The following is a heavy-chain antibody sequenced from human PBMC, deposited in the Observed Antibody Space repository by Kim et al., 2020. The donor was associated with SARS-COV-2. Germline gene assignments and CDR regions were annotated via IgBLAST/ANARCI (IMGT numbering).Heavy chain of an antibody. V-gene: IGHV3-21*06. CDR3: EGYFDSISVDV. CDR1: GFIFSDYD. J-gene: IGHJ6*02. Sequence: GGSLRLSCVASGFIFSDYDIYWVRQAPGKGLEWVSSISSDSTSTYYADSVKGRFTISRDNAKNSLYLQMNSLRADDTAVYYCEGYFDSISVDVWGQGTTVTVSS. D-gene: IGHD3-9*01. CDR2: ISSDSTST.